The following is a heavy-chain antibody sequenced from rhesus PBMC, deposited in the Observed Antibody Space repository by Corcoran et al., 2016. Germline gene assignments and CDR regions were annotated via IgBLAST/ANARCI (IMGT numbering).Heavy chain of an antibody. D-gene: IGHD4-23*01. V-gene: IGHV4-76*01. CDR1: GGSISSGYD. Sequence: QVQLQESGPGVVKPSETLSLTCAVSGGSISSGYDWICVRQPPGKGLEWIGYIYGSRGSTNYNPSLKNRVTISKDASKNQVSLKLSSVTAEDTAVYYCAREDTVTTHVDYWGQGVLVTVSS. J-gene: IGHJ4*01. CDR3: AREDTVTTHVDY. CDR2: IYGSRGST.